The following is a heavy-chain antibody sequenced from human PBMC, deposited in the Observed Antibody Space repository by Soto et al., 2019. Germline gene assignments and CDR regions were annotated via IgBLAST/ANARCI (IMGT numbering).Heavy chain of an antibody. CDR3: VRGGRGYTRGDVFDI. CDR2: ISSSSSPI. Sequence: EVQLVESGGGLVKPGGSLRLSCVDSGFTFSSYSMNWVRQAPGKGLEWVSSISSSSSPIFYADSLKGRFTISRDDAKNSLFLQMNSLSAEDTAVYYCVRGGRGYTRGDVFDIWGQGKMVTVSS. J-gene: IGHJ3*02. CDR1: GFTFSSYS. V-gene: IGHV3-21*06. D-gene: IGHD2-2*02.